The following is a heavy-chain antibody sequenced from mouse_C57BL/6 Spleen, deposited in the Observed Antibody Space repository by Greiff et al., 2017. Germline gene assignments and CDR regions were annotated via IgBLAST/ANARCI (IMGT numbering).Heavy chain of an antibody. J-gene: IGHJ4*01. CDR1: GYTFTSYG. V-gene: IGHV1-81*01. Sequence: QVQLKQSGAELVKPGASVKLSCKASGYTFTSYGISWVKQRTGQGLEWIGEIHPSSGNTYYNEKFKGKATLTADKSSSTAHMELRILTYEAAAFYFCARAWDYAMDYWGQGTSVTVSS. D-gene: IGHD4-1*01. CDR2: IHPSSGNT. CDR3: ARAWDYAMDY.